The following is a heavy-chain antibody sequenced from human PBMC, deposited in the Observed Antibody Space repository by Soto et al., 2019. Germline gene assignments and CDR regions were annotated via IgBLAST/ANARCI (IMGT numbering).Heavy chain of an antibody. CDR2: IYSGGST. Sequence: EVQVVESGGGLIQPGGSLRLSCAVSGFIVSSNYMGWVRQGPGKGLECVSVIYSGGSTDYADSVKGRFTISRDKSKNTLYLQMNSLRAEDTAMYYCARSWVYLDYWGQGTLVTVSS. V-gene: IGHV3-53*01. J-gene: IGHJ4*02. CDR3: ARSWVYLDY. D-gene: IGHD1-26*01. CDR1: GFIVSSNY.